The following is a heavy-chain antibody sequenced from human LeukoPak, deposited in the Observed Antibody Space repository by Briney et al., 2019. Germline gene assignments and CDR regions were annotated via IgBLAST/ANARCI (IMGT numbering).Heavy chain of an antibody. V-gene: IGHV3-48*03. CDR3: ASVWVLGGFDP. CDR1: RFTFSSSE. J-gene: IGHJ5*02. CDR2: IRSSRSAI. D-gene: IGHD1-26*01. Sequence: GGSLRLSCATSRFTFSSSEMNRGRHAKGKGPEEVSYIRSSRSAIHSADSVKGRFTISRDNAENLLCVQMNSLTAEDTAVYYCASVWVLGGFDPWGQGTLVTVSS.